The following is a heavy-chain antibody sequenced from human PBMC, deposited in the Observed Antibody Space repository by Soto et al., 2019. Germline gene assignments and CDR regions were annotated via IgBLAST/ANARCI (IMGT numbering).Heavy chain of an antibody. CDR1: GYSFTSYW. V-gene: IGHV5-51*01. J-gene: IGHJ6*02. D-gene: IGHD3-9*01. CDR2: IYPGDSDA. CDR3: ARGDYDILTGDFKSYYGMDV. Sequence: GESLKISCKGSGYSFTSYWIGWVRQMPGKGLEWMGIIYPGDSDARYSPSFQGQVPISADKSIRTAYLQWSSLKASDTAIYYCARGDYDILTGDFKSYYGMDVWGQGTTVTVSS.